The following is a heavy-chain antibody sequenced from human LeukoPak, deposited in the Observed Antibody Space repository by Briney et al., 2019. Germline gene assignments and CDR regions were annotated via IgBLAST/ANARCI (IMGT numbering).Heavy chain of an antibody. Sequence: PGGSLRLSCAASGFTFSSYSMNWVRQAPGKGLEWVSGINWNGGSTGYADSVKGRFTISRDNAKNSLYLQMNSLRAEDTALYYCARAWGSGMIGAFDIWGQGTMVTVSS. CDR1: GFTFSSYS. D-gene: IGHD3-10*01. CDR2: INWNGGST. CDR3: ARAWGSGMIGAFDI. J-gene: IGHJ3*02. V-gene: IGHV3-20*04.